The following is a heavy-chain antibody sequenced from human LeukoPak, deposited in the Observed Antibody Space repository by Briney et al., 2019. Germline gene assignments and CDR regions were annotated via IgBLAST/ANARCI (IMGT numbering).Heavy chain of an antibody. V-gene: IGHV4-4*07. CDR3: ARDDFWSGYRAFDI. Sequence: PSETLSLTCTVSGGSISSYYWNWIRQSAGKGLEWIGRIYTSGSTNYNPPLKSRVTMSVDTSNNQFSLKVSSVTAADTAVYYCARDDFWSGYRAFDIWGQGTRVTVSS. CDR1: GGSISSYY. J-gene: IGHJ3*02. D-gene: IGHD3-3*01. CDR2: IYTSGST.